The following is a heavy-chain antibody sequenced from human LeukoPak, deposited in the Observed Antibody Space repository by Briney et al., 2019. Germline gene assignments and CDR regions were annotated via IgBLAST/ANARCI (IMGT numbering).Heavy chain of an antibody. D-gene: IGHD6-19*01. CDR2: ISYDGSNK. Sequence: GGSLRLSCAASGFTLSSYAMHWVRQAPGKGLEWVAVISYDGSNKYYADSVKGRFTISRDNSKNTLYLQMNSLRAEDTAVYLAVAGMWFDYWGQGTLVTVSS. V-gene: IGHV3-30-3*01. J-gene: IGHJ4*02. CDR1: GFTLSSYA. CDR3: VAGMWFDY.